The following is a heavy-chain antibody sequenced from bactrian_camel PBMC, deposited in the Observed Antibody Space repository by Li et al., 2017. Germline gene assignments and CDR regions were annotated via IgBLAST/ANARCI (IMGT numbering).Heavy chain of an antibody. CDR3: AAVSSWRGRRCEWAGYNY. V-gene: IGHV3S42*01. CDR1: GFQFSDYP. Sequence: VQLVESGGGLVQPGKSLRLSCAASGFQFSDYPMSWVRRAPGKGLERVAQIAYDGWVTRYHDSAKGRFTISKDNAKNTLYLQMDSLKQEDTAMYYCAAVSSWRGRRCEWAGYNYWGQGTQVTVS. CDR2: IAYDGWVT. J-gene: IGHJ4*01. D-gene: IGHD1*01.